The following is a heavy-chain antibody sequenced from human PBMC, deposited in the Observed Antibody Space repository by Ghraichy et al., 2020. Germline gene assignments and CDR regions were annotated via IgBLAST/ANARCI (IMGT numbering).Heavy chain of an antibody. D-gene: IGHD5-18*01. V-gene: IGHV3-7*01. CDR2: IAKDGRQE. J-gene: IGHJ4*02. CDR3: VRDATAPNFDA. CDR1: GFPFHVYW. Sequence: GSLNISCAASGFPFHVYWMSWVRQAPGKGLEWVANIAKDGRQEYYADSLKGRFSISKDNTKNSLYLQMNSLRAEDTALYYCVRDATAPNFDAWGQGTLVTVSS.